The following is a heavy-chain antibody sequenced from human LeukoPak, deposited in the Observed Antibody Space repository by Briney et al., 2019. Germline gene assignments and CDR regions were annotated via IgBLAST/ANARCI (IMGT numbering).Heavy chain of an antibody. CDR3: VREAPFGLFQN. CDR2: IKQDGSEK. D-gene: IGHD3-16*01. J-gene: IGHJ1*01. CDR1: GFTFSSYW. Sequence: PGGSLRLSCAVSGFTFSSYWMSWVRQAPGKGLEWVANIKQDGSEKYYVDSVKGRFTISRDNAKNSLYLQMNSLRAEDTAVYYCVREAPFGLFQNWGQGTLVGVSS. V-gene: IGHV3-7*01.